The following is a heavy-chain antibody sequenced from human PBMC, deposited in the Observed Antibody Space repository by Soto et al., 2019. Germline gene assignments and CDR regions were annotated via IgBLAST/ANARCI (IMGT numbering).Heavy chain of an antibody. J-gene: IGHJ4*02. CDR2: INHSGST. CDR1: GESFSGYY. CDR3: ARGRIYDYVCGSSRYHFDY. Sequence: ETLSLTSAVYGESFSGYYWSWIRQPPGKGLEWIGEINHSGSTNYNPSLKSRVTISVDTSKNQFSLNLSAVTAADTAVYYCARGRIYDYVCGSSRYHFDYWGEGTLVNVSS. D-gene: IGHD3-16*02. V-gene: IGHV4-34*01.